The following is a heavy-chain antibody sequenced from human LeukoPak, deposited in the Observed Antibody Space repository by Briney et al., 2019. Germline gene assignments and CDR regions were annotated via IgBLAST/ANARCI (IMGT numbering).Heavy chain of an antibody. CDR3: AKSLYGHDAFDI. CDR1: GFTFAEYG. D-gene: IGHD3-10*01. V-gene: IGHV3-20*04. J-gene: IGHJ3*02. CDR2: INWDGGST. Sequence: GGSLRLSCAASGFTFAEYGMSWVRQAPGKGLEWVSSINWDGGSTAYADSVQGRFTISRDNAKNSLHLQMKSLRAEDTAVYYCAKSLYGHDAFDIWGQGTMVTVSS.